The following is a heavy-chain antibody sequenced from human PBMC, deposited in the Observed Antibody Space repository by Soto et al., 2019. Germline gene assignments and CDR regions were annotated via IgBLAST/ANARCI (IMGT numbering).Heavy chain of an antibody. D-gene: IGHD1-1*01. CDR2: IYYSGNT. Sequence: QVQLQESGPGLVKPSETLSLTCTVSGGSISSYYWSWIRQPPGKALEWIGYIYYSGNTKYNPSLTSRVTISIDTSKNQFSLNLSSVTAEDTAVYYCARALPRGREPNFDYWGQGTLVTVSS. J-gene: IGHJ4*02. CDR1: GGSISSYY. V-gene: IGHV4-59*01. CDR3: ARALPRGREPNFDY.